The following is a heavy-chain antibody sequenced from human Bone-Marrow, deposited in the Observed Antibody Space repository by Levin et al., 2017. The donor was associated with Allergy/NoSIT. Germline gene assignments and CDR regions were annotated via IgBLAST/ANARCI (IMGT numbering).Heavy chain of an antibody. CDR2: LTETAGSS. CDR1: GFTFSTYV. V-gene: IGHV3-23*01. CDR3: ATLRGGWPYYFDS. Sequence: GESLKISCAASGFTFSTYVMGWVRQPPGKGLEWVSTLTETAGSSYFADSVRGRFTISRDNSKKNLVFHMNSLGAEDTAVSYCATLRGGWPYYFDSWGQGTQVTVSS. J-gene: IGHJ4*02. D-gene: IGHD2-15*01.